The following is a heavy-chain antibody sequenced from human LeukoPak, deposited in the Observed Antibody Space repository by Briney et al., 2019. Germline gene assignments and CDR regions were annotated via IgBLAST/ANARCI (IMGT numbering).Heavy chain of an antibody. CDR3: TREGSSGYYYFDDY. D-gene: IGHD3-22*01. Sequence: PGGSLRLSCTASGFTFGDYAMSWFRQAPGKGLEWVGFIRSKAYGGTTEYAASVKGRFTISRDDSKSIAYLQMNSLKTEDTAVYYCTREGSSGYYYFDDYWGQGTLVTDSS. V-gene: IGHV3-49*03. J-gene: IGHJ4*02. CDR2: IRSKAYGGTT. CDR1: GFTFGDYA.